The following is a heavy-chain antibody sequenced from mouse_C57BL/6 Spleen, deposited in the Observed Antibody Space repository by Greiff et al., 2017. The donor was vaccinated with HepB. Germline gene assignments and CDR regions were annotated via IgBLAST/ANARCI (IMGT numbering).Heavy chain of an antibody. CDR3: AIDYYGSSYDY. V-gene: IGHV1-74*01. CDR1: GYTFTSYW. J-gene: IGHJ2*01. D-gene: IGHD1-1*01. CDR2: LHPSDSDT. Sequence: VQLQQPGAELVKPGASVKVSCKASGYTFTSYWMHWVKQRPGQGLEWIGRLHPSDSDTNYNQKFKGKATLTVDKSSSTAYMQLSSLTSEDSAVYYCAIDYYGSSYDYWGQGTTLTVSS.